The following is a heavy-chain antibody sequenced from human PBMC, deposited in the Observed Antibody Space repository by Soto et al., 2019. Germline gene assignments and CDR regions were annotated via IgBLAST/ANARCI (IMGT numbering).Heavy chain of an antibody. V-gene: IGHV3-30*03. J-gene: IGHJ6*02. CDR3: ASLGSDYYYYGMDV. CDR2: ISYDGSNK. CDR1: GFTFSSYG. Sequence: QVQLVESGGGVVQPGRSLRLSCAASGFTFSSYGMHWVRQAPGKGLEWVAVISYDGSNKYYADSVKGRFTISRDNCKNTLYLQMNSLRAEDTAVYYCASLGSDYYYYGMDVWGQGTTVTVSS.